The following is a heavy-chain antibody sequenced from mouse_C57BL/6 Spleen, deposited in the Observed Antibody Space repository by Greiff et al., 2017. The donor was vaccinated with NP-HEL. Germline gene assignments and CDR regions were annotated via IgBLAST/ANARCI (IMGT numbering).Heavy chain of an antibody. D-gene: IGHD2-3*01. Sequence: QVQLQQPGAELVRPGSSVKLSCKASGYTFTSYWMDWVKQRPGQGLEWIGNIYPSDSETHYNQKFKDKATLTVDKSSSTAYVQLSSLTSEDSAVYDCARRGGWLGAMDYWGQGTSVTVSS. CDR3: ARRGGWLGAMDY. V-gene: IGHV1-61*01. CDR2: IYPSDSET. J-gene: IGHJ4*01. CDR1: GYTFTSYW.